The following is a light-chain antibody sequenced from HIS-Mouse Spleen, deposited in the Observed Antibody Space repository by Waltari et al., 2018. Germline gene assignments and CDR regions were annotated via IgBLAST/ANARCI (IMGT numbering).Light chain of an antibody. CDR3: CSYAGSSTV. J-gene: IGLJ2*01. CDR1: SSDVGSYHL. CDR2: EGS. V-gene: IGLV2-23*01. Sequence: QSALTQPASVSGSPGQSITISRTGTSSDVGSYHLVSWYQQHPGKAPNLMIYEGSKRPSGVSNRFSGSKSGNTASLTISGLQAEDEADYYCCSYAGSSTVFGGGTK.